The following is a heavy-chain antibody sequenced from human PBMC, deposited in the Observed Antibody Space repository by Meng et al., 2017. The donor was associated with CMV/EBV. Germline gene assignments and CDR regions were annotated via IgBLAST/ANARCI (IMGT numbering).Heavy chain of an antibody. V-gene: IGHV3-74*01. CDR1: GFTFSSYW. Sequence: GFTFSSYWMHWVRQAPGKGLVWVSRINSDGSSTSYADSVKGRFTISRDNAKNTLYLQMNSLRAEDTAVYYCARDFETTMVRGVIGYWGQGTLVTVSS. D-gene: IGHD3-10*01. CDR2: INSDGSST. CDR3: ARDFETTMVRGVIGY. J-gene: IGHJ4*02.